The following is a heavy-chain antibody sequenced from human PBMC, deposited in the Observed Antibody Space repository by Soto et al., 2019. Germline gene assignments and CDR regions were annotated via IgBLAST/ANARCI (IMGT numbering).Heavy chain of an antibody. CDR2: IYWNDDK. D-gene: IGHD6-19*01. V-gene: IGHV2-5*01. CDR1: GFSLSTSGVG. Sequence: SGPTLVKPTQTLTLTCTFSGFSLSTSGVGVGWIRQPPGKALEWLALIYWNDDKRYSPSLKSRLTITKDTSKNQVVLTMTNMDPVDTATYYCALGDPPQWLTQDNWFDPWGQGTLVTVSS. J-gene: IGHJ5*02. CDR3: ALGDPPQWLTQDNWFDP.